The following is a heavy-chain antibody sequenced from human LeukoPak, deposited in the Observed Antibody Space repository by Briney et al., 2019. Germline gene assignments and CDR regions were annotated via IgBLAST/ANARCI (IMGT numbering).Heavy chain of an antibody. Sequence: GGSLRLSCAAYGFTFSSYAMSWVRQAPGKGLEWVSAISGRGGSTYCADSVKGRFTISRDNSKNTLYLQMNSLRAEDTAVYYCAKEHYYDSSGPYDPWGQGTLVTVSS. J-gene: IGHJ5*02. CDR3: AKEHYYDSSGPYDP. CDR1: GFTFSSYA. V-gene: IGHV3-23*01. CDR2: ISGRGGST. D-gene: IGHD3-22*01.